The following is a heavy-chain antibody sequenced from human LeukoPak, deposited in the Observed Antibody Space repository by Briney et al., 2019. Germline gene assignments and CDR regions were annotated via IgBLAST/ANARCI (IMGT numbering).Heavy chain of an antibody. CDR2: IIPIFGTA. Sequence: SVKVSCKASGGTFSSYAISWVRQDPGQGLEWMGRIIPIFGTANYAQKFQGRVTITTDESTSTAYMELSSLRSEDTAVYYCARGRITIFGVVAFDPWGQGTLVTVSS. CDR1: GGTFSSYA. CDR3: ARGRITIFGVVAFDP. D-gene: IGHD3-3*01. V-gene: IGHV1-69*05. J-gene: IGHJ5*02.